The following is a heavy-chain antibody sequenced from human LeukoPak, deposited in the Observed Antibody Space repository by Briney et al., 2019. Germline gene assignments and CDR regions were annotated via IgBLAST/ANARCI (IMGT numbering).Heavy chain of an antibody. V-gene: IGHV3-20*04. J-gene: IGHJ4*02. D-gene: IGHD3-10*01. CDR2: INWNGGST. CDR1: GFTFDDYG. CDR3: ARVRRYGSGSYTPYYFDY. Sequence: GGSLRLSCAASGFTFDDYGMSWVRQAPGKGLEWVSGINWNGGSTGYADSVKGRFTISRDNSKNTLYLQMNSLRAEDTAVYYCARVRRYGSGSYTPYYFDYWGQGTLVTVSS.